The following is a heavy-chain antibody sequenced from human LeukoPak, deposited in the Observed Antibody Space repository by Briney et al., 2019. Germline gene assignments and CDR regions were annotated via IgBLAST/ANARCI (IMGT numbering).Heavy chain of an antibody. D-gene: IGHD3-3*01. V-gene: IGHV1-2*06. CDR1: GYTFTGYY. CDR2: INPNSGGT. Sequence: ASVKVSCKASGYTFTGYYMHWVRQAPGQGLEWMGRINPNSGGTNYAQKFQGRVTMTRDTSISTACMELSRLRSDDTAVYYCASRRDFWSGDTFDYWGQGTLVTVSS. CDR3: ASRRDFWSGDTFDY. J-gene: IGHJ4*02.